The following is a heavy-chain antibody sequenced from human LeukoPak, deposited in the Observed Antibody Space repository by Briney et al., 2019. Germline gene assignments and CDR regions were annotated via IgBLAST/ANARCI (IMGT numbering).Heavy chain of an antibody. J-gene: IGHJ6*03. CDR2: ISSSSSYI. D-gene: IGHD3-10*01. Sequence: PGGSLRLSCVVSGFTFSSYSVNWVRQSPGKGLEWVSYISSSSSYIHYADSVKGRFTISRDNAKKSLYLQMNSLRAEDTAVYYCAKGPYGSGSYYYYYYMDVWGKGTTVTISS. CDR1: GFTFSSYS. V-gene: IGHV3-21*01. CDR3: AKGPYGSGSYYYYYYMDV.